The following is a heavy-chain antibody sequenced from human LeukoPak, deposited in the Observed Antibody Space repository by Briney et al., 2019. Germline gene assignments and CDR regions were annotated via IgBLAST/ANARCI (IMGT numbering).Heavy chain of an antibody. D-gene: IGHD5-18*01. J-gene: IGHJ4*02. CDR1: GFTFSDYY. CDR2: ISSSSYT. Sequence: GGSLRLSCAASGFTFSDYYMSWIREAPGKGLEWVSYISSSSYTNYADSVKGRFTISRDNAKNSLYLQMNSLRAEDTAVYYCARDSYGYSYGHDYWGQGTLVTVSS. V-gene: IGHV3-11*05. CDR3: ARDSYGYSYGHDY.